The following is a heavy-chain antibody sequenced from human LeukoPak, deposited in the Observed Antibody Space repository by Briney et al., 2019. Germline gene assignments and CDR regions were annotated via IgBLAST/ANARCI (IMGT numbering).Heavy chain of an antibody. J-gene: IGHJ4*02. V-gene: IGHV3-48*01. CDR1: GFTFSSYS. CDR3: AREVGTAPEPLCFDY. CDR2: ISSSSTI. Sequence: GGSLRLSCAASGFTFSSYSMNWVRQAPGKGLEWVSYISSSSTIYFADSVKGRFTISRDNAKNSLYLQMNSLRAEDTAVYYCAREVGTAPEPLCFDYWGQGTLVTVSS. D-gene: IGHD1-7*01.